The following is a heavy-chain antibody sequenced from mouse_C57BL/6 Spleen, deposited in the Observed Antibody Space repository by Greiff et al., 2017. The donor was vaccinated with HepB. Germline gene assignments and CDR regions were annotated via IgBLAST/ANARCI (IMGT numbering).Heavy chain of an antibody. J-gene: IGHJ2*01. Sequence: EVQLQQSGPELVKPGASVKMSCKASGYTFTDYNMHWVKQSHGKSLEWIGYINPNNGGTSYKQKFKGKATLTVNKSSSTAYMELRSLTSEDSAVYYCARERRGYYDYPYYFDYWGQGTTLTVSS. CDR1: GYTFTDYN. D-gene: IGHD2-4*01. V-gene: IGHV1-22*01. CDR3: ARERRGYYDYPYYFDY. CDR2: INPNNGGT.